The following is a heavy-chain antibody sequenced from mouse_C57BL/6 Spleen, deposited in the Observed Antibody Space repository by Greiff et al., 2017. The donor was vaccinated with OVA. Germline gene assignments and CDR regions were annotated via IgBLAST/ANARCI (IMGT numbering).Heavy chain of an antibody. CDR1: GYTFTSYW. CDR2: IDPSDSET. D-gene: IGHD1-1*01. Sequence: QVQLQQPGAELVRPGSSVKLSCKASGYTFTSYWMHWVKQRPIQGLEWIGNIDPSDSETHYNQKFKDKATLTVDKSSSTAYMQLSSLTSEDSADYYSARTNYGSKGNYYFDYWGQGTTLTVSS. CDR3: ARTNYGSKGNYYFDY. J-gene: IGHJ2*01. V-gene: IGHV1-52*01.